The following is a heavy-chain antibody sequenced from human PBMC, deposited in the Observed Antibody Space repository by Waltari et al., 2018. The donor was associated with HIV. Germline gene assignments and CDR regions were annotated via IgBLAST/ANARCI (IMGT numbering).Heavy chain of an antibody. CDR3: AKYSGSYWGAHNWFDP. CDR2: IKREGSEN. D-gene: IGHD1-26*01. J-gene: IGHJ5*02. CDR1: GFTFSIYW. V-gene: IGHV3-7*01. Sequence: EVQLVESGGGLVQPGGSLRLSCAVYGFTFSIYWMSWLRQAPGSGLWWVANIKREGSENHYADSVRGRFTISRDNTKNSLYLQLNCRRAEDTAVYYCAKYSGSYWGAHNWFDPWGQGTLVTVSS.